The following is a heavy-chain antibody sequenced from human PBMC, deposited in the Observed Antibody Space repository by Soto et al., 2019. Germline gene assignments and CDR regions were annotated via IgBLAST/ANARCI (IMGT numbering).Heavy chain of an antibody. CDR1: GGSISSDDYY. V-gene: IGHV4-30-4*01. CDR2: IHSSGSI. D-gene: IGHD3-22*01. CDR3: ARDLDGLHDDTSGPFPRPG. J-gene: IGHJ1*01. Sequence: SETLSLTCTVPGGSISSDDYYWSWIRQAPGRGLEWIGYIHSSGSIYYNPSLKSRATMSIDTAGNQFSLKVSSVTVADMAVYYCARDLDGLHDDTSGPFPRPGWGQGTLVTVSS.